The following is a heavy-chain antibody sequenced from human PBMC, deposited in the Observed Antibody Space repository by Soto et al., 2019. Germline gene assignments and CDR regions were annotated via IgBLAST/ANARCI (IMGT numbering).Heavy chain of an antibody. CDR2: INHSGST. D-gene: IGHD2-2*01. CDR1: GGSFSGYY. CDR3: ATSNTTCPGCYS. V-gene: IGHV4-34*01. Sequence: SETLSLTCAVYGGSFSGYYWSWIRQPPGKGLEWIGEINHSGSTNYNPSLKSRVTMSVETSKNQFSLNLTSVTAADTAMYYCATSNTTCPGCYSWGQGTLVTVSS. J-gene: IGHJ5*02.